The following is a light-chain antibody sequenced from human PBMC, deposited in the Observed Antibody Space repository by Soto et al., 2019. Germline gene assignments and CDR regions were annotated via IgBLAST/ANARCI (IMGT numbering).Light chain of an antibody. CDR3: QQSYSGPQT. J-gene: IGKJ1*01. CDR2: AAS. CDR1: QSITSY. Sequence: DIQMTQFPSSLSASVGDRVTITCRASQSITSYLNWYQHKPGKAPKLLIYAASSLQSGVPPRFSGSGSGTDFTLTISSLQPEDFATYYCQQSYSGPQTFGQGTKVDI. V-gene: IGKV1-39*01.